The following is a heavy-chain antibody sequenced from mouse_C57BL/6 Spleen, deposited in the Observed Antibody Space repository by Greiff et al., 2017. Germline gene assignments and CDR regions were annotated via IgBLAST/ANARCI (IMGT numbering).Heavy chain of an antibody. V-gene: IGHV5-17*01. CDR2: ISSGSSPI. J-gene: IGHJ3*01. CDR1: GFTFSDYG. Sequence: DVKLVESGGGLVKPGGSLKLSCAASGFTFSDYGLHWVRQAPETGLEWVAYISSGSSPIYYADTVKGRFTISRDNAKNTLFLQMTSLRSEDTAMYYCAPNFSYWGQGTLVNVSA. CDR3: APNFSY.